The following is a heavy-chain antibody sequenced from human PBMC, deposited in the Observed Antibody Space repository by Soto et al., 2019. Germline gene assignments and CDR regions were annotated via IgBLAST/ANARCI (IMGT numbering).Heavy chain of an antibody. D-gene: IGHD1-1*01. CDR1: GGSISSSSFY. CDR3: ARLGGQAGTFQH. Sequence: QLQLQESGPGLVKSSETLSLTCTVSGGSISSSSFYWDWIRQPPGKGLEWIGSIFYSGSTYYNPYLKSRVTISFDTSKNQFSLKLSSVTAADTALYYCARLGGQAGTFQHWGQGTLVTVSS. CDR2: IFYSGST. V-gene: IGHV4-39*01. J-gene: IGHJ1*01.